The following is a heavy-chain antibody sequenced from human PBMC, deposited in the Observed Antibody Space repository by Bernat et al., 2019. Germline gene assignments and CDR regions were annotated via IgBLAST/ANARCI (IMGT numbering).Heavy chain of an antibody. J-gene: IGHJ4*02. V-gene: IGHV4-34*01. CDR2: INHSGST. Sequence: QVQLQQWGAGLLKPSETLSLTCAVYGGSFSGYYWSWIRQPPGKGLEWIGEINHSGSTNYNPSLKGRVTISVDTSKNRFSLKLSSVTAADTAVYYWARGARSGSYFRTNRGHFDYWGQGTLVTVSS. CDR1: GGSFSGYY. D-gene: IGHD3-10*01. CDR3: ARGARSGSYFRTNRGHFDY.